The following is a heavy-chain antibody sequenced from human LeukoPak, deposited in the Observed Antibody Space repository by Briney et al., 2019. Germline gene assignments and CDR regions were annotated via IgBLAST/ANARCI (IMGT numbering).Heavy chain of an antibody. D-gene: IGHD5-24*01. J-gene: IGHJ4*02. V-gene: IGHV4-39*07. CDR1: GGSISSSSYY. CDR2: IYYSGST. Sequence: SVTLSLTCTVSGGSISSSSYYWGWIRQPPGKGLEWIGSIYYSGSTYYNPSLKSRVTISVDTSKNQFSLKLSSVTAADTAVYYCARDAVTVREMAYDYDGTRGFDYWGQGTLVTVSS. CDR3: ARDAVTVREMAYDYDGTRGFDY.